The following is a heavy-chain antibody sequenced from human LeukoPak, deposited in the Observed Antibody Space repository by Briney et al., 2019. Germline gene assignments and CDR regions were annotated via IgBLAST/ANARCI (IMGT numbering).Heavy chain of an antibody. V-gene: IGHV1-69*13. J-gene: IGHJ4*02. CDR2: IIPIFGTA. Sequence: GASVKVSCKASGGTFSSYAISWVRQVPGQGLEWMGGIIPIFGTANYAQKFQGRVTITADESTSTAYMELSSLRSEDTAVYYCARGGDYGDYERYLPLGAHWGQGTLVTVSS. CDR3: ARGGDYGDYERYLPLGAH. CDR1: GGTFSSYA. D-gene: IGHD4-17*01.